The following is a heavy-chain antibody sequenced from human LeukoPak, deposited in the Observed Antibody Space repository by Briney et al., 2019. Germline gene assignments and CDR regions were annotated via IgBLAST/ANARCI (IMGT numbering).Heavy chain of an antibody. Sequence: ASVKVSCKASGYTFTSYGISWVRRAPGQGLEWMGWISAYNGNTNYAQKLQGRVTMTTDTSTSTAYMELRSLRSDDTAVYYCARDDFWSGNNWFDPWGQGTLVTVSS. V-gene: IGHV1-18*01. CDR1: GYTFTSYG. D-gene: IGHD3-3*01. J-gene: IGHJ5*02. CDR2: ISAYNGNT. CDR3: ARDDFWSGNNWFDP.